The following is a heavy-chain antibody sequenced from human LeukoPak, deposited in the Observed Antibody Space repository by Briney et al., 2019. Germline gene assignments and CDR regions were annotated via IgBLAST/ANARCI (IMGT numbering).Heavy chain of an antibody. CDR1: GYTLTELS. J-gene: IGHJ4*02. D-gene: IGHD2-21*01. Sequence: GASVKVSCKVSGYTLTELSMHWVRQAPGKGLEWMGGFDPEDGETIYAQKFQGRVTMTRDTSTSTVYMELSSLRSEDTAVYYCARDFRSAIGYFDYWGQGTLVTVSS. V-gene: IGHV1-24*01. CDR2: FDPEDGET. CDR3: ARDFRSAIGYFDY.